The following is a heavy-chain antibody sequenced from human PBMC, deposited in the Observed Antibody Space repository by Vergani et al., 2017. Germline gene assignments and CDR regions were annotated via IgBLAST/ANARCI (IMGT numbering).Heavy chain of an antibody. D-gene: IGHD3-22*01. Sequence: EVQLVESGGGLVQPGGSLRLSCAASGFTFSSYWMSWVRQAPGKGLEWVSYISSSSSTIYYADSVKGRFTISRDNAKNSLYLQMNSLRAEDTAVYYCASPMIVVVKNQNDAFDIWGQGTMVTVSS. V-gene: IGHV3-48*01. CDR3: ASPMIVVVKNQNDAFDI. CDR1: GFTFSSYW. CDR2: ISSSSSTI. J-gene: IGHJ3*02.